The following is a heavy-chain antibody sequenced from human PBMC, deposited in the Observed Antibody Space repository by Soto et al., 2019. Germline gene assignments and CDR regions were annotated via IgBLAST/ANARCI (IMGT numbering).Heavy chain of an antibody. V-gene: IGHV3-23*01. CDR3: AKARGSSTPAPGSY. J-gene: IGHJ4*02. CDR2: ISGSGGST. CDR1: GFTFGSYA. Sequence: PGGSLRLSCAASGFTFGSYAMSWVRQAPGRGPEWVSAISGSGGSTYYADSVKGRFTISRDDSKNTLYLQMNSLGAEDTAIYYCAKARGSSTPAPGSYWGQGSLVTVSS. D-gene: IGHD3-16*01.